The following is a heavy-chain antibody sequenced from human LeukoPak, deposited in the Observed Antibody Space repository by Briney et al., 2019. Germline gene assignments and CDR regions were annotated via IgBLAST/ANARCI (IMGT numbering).Heavy chain of an antibody. V-gene: IGHV3-21*06. CDR3: ATETNGRHYDY. D-gene: IGHD1-14*01. Sequence: GASVKVSCKASGYTFTGYHIHWVRQAPGKGLEWVASIGPTGSDRYHADSIKGRFTISRDNANNFLYLQMNSLRAEDTAVYYCATETNGRHYDYWGQGTLLTVSS. CDR2: IGPTGSDR. J-gene: IGHJ4*02. CDR1: GYTFTGYH.